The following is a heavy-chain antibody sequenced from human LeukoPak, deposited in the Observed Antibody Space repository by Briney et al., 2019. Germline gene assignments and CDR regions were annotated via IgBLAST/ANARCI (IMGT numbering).Heavy chain of an antibody. CDR3: ARPYYYDSRIDP. CDR1: GGSISSGDSY. D-gene: IGHD3-22*01. CDR2: MYYSGST. V-gene: IGHV4-30-4*01. J-gene: IGHJ5*02. Sequence: SQTLSLTCTVSGGSISSGDSYWSWIRQPPGKGLEWLGYMYYSGSTYYNPSLKSRVVISVDTSKNQFSLKLSSVTAADTAVYYCARPYYYDSRIDPWGQGTLVTVSS.